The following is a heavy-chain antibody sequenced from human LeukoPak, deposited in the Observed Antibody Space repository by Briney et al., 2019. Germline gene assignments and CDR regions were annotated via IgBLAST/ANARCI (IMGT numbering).Heavy chain of an antibody. Sequence: GGSLRLSCGASGFTFSNYGMLWVRQAPGKGLEWVAFIRYDGNNKLYADSMKGRFTISRDDSKNTLYLHINSLRAEDTAVYYCVKDNPLDYWGQGTLVIVSS. D-gene: IGHD1-14*01. CDR1: GFTFSNYG. CDR3: VKDNPLDY. V-gene: IGHV3-30*02. J-gene: IGHJ4*02. CDR2: IRYDGNNK.